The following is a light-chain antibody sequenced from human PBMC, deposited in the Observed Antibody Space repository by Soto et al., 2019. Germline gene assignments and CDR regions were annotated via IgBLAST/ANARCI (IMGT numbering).Light chain of an antibody. J-gene: IGKJ2*01. Sequence: SRSLRSSLAWYQQKPGQAPRLLIYGASNRATGIPARFSSSGSRTNSTLPISRLEPEDFGVHYCQQRSNWLMYTFAQGPRWIS. CDR3: QQRSNWLMYT. CDR2: GAS. CDR1: RSLRSS. V-gene: IGKV3-11*01.